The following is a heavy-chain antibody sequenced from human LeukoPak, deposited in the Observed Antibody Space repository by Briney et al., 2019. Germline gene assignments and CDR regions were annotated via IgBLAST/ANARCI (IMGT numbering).Heavy chain of an antibody. CDR3: ASIAVPHGNC. CDR1: GYSFTYYS. D-gene: IGHD6-19*01. CDR2: IYPCESDT. V-gene: IGHV5-51*01. J-gene: IGHJ4*02. Sequence: GESLQISCKGSGYSFTYYSIGWARPITGKGRGWMGTIYPCESDTGYSPSFQGQVTISADKSISTAYMQWSSLEASDTAMYYCASIAVPHGNCWGQGTLVTVSS.